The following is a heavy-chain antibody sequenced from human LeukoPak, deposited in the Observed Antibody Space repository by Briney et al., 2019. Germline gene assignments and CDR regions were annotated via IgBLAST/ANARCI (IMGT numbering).Heavy chain of an antibody. Sequence: PGGSLRLSCAASGFTFSSYAMHWVRQAPGKGLEWVAFIRFDGSNKYYADSVKGRFTISRDISKNTLFLQMNSLRAEDTAVYYCAKVPYYDSSGYYDYWGQGTLVTVSS. CDR1: GFTFSSYA. CDR2: IRFDGSNK. D-gene: IGHD3-22*01. V-gene: IGHV3-30*02. CDR3: AKVPYYDSSGYYDY. J-gene: IGHJ4*02.